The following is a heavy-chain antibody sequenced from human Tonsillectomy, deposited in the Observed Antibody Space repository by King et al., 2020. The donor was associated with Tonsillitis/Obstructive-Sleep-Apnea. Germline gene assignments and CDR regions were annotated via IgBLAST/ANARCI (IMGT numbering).Heavy chain of an antibody. V-gene: IGHV3-11*05. Sequence: VQLVESGGGLVKPGGSLRLSCAASGLTISDYYMSWIRQAPGEGLEWVSYISSSGGDTKYADSGKGRFTISRDNAKNSLYLQMNSLRVEDTAVYYCARGDDFYTADYWGQGTLVTVSS. J-gene: IGHJ4*02. CDR3: ARGDDFYTADY. CDR2: ISSSGGDT. D-gene: IGHD3-3*01. CDR1: GLTISDYY.